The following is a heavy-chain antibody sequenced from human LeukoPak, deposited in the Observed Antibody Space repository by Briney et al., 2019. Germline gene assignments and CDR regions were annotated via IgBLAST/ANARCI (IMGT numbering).Heavy chain of an antibody. CDR2: IYDSGST. CDR1: GGSIRSSYYY. V-gene: IGHV4-39*02. CDR3: ARDRGHYFDY. J-gene: IGHJ4*02. Sequence: SETLSLTCTVSGGSIRSSYYYWGWIRQPPGKGLEWIGSIYDSGSTYYNPSLKSRVTISVDTSKNQFSLKLNSVTAADTAMYYCARDRGHYFDYWGQGALVTVSS.